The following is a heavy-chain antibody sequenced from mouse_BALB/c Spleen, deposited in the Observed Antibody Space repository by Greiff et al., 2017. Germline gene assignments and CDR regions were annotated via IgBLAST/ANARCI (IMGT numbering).Heavy chain of an antibody. J-gene: IGHJ1*01. CDR2: ILPGSGST. V-gene: IGHV1-9*01. CDR1: GYTFSSYW. D-gene: IGHD2-14*01. CDR3: ARYGEVREWYIDV. Sequence: QVQLQQSGAELMKPGASVKISCKATGYTFSSYWIEWVKQRPGHGLEWIGEILPGSGSTNYNEKFKGKATFTADTSSNTAYMQLSSLTSEDSAVYYCARYGEVREWYIDVGGAGTTVTVSS.